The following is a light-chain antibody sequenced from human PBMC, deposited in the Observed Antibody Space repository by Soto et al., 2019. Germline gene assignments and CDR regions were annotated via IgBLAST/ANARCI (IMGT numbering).Light chain of an antibody. CDR3: QSYDSSLSSDV. CDR1: SSNIGAGYD. V-gene: IGLV1-40*01. CDR2: GNS. J-gene: IGLJ1*01. Sequence: QPVLTQPPSVSGAPGQRVTISCTGSSSNIGAGYDVHWYQQLPGTAPKLLIYGNSNRPSGVPDRFSGSKSGTSASLAITGLQAEDEADYYCQSYDSSLSSDVFGTGNKLTVL.